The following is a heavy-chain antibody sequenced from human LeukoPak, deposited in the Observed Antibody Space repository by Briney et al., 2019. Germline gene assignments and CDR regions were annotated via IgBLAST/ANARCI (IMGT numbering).Heavy chain of an antibody. CDR2: IYYSGST. V-gene: IGHV4-59*08. D-gene: IGHD3-22*01. CDR3: ARLFHYDSSGLDAFDI. Sequence: SETLSLTCTVSGGSISSYYWSWIRRPPGKGLEWIGYIYYSGSTNYNPSLKSRVTISVDTSKNQFSLKLSSVTAADTAVYYCARLFHYDSSGLDAFDIWGQGTMVTVSS. J-gene: IGHJ3*02. CDR1: GGSISSYY.